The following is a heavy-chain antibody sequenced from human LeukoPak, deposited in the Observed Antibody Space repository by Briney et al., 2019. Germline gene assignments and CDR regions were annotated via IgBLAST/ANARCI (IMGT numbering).Heavy chain of an antibody. CDR1: GYTFTSYG. CDR2: ISAYNGNT. CDR3: ARVSCGGDCSLPYYYYYYMDV. Sequence: GASVKVSCKASGYTFTSYGISWVRQAPGQGLEWMGWISAYNGNTNYAQKLQGRVTMTTDTSTSTAYMELRSLRSDDTAVYYRARVSCGGDCSLPYYYYYYMDVWGKGTTVTVSS. J-gene: IGHJ6*03. D-gene: IGHD2-21*01. V-gene: IGHV1-18*01.